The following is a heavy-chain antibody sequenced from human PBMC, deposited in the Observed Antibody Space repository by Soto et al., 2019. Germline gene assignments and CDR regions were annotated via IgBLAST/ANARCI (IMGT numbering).Heavy chain of an antibody. CDR1: GFSFRSYA. CDR3: ARELILGSLSVYYYHGMDA. Sequence: PVGSLRLSCTASGFSFRSYAMHWVRQAPGKGLEWVAVILYDGSNKHFADSVKGRFTVSRDNSNDTFYLQMDSLRAEDTAVYYCARELILGSLSVYYYHGMDAWGQGATVTVSS. J-gene: IGHJ6*02. V-gene: IGHV3-33*01. D-gene: IGHD3-9*01. CDR2: ILYDGSNK.